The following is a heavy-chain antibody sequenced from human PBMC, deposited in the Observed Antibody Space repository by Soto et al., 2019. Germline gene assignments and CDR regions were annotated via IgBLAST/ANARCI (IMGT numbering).Heavy chain of an antibody. CDR2: INPNSGGT. CDR3: ARDHRLGCTNGVCYSGGNWFDP. Sequence: ASVKVSCKASGYTFTGYYMHWVRQAPGQGLEWMGWINPNSGGTNYAQKFQGWVTMTRDTSISTAYMELSRLRSDDTAVYYCARDHRLGCTNGVCYSGGNWFDPWGQGTLVTVSS. J-gene: IGHJ5*02. V-gene: IGHV1-2*04. D-gene: IGHD2-8*01. CDR1: GYTFTGYY.